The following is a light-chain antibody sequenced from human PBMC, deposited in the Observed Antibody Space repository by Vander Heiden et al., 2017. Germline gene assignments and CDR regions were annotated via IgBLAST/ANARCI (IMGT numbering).Light chain of an antibody. CDR1: QDITNY. V-gene: IGKV1-16*02. CDR2: AAS. J-gene: IGKJ1*01. CDR3: QQYYLFPWT. Sequence: DVQMTQSPSSLSASVGERVTITCRASQDITNYLAWFQQQPGKAPKSLIYAASILQSGVPSNFSGSRSGTDFTLTLNSLQPEDFATYYCQQYYLFPWTFGQGTKVEIK.